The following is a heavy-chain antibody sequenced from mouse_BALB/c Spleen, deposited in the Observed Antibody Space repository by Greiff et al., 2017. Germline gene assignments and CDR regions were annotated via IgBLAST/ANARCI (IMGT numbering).Heavy chain of an antibody. CDR3: AREEGSTMILFDY. Sequence: QVQLKQPGAELVKPGASVKMSCKASGYTFTSYNMHWVKQTPGQGLEWIGAIYPGNGDTSYNQKFKGKATLTADKSSSTAYMQLSSLTSEDSAVYYCAREEGSTMILFDYWGQGTTLTVSS. V-gene: IGHV1-12*01. CDR2: IYPGNGDT. D-gene: IGHD2-4*01. CDR1: GYTFTSYN. J-gene: IGHJ2*01.